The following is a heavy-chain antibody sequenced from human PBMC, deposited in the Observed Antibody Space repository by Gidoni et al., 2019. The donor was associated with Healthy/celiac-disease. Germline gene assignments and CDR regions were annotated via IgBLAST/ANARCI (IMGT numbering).Heavy chain of an antibody. CDR1: GGSFSGYY. Sequence: QVQLQQWGAGLLKPSETLSLTCAVYGGSFSGYYWSWIRQPPGKGLEWIGEINHSGSTNYNPSLKSRVTISVDTSKNQFSLKLSSVTAADTAVYYCARGWNSLPDTRYNWFDPWGQGTLVTVSS. CDR3: ARGWNSLPDTRYNWFDP. J-gene: IGHJ5*02. D-gene: IGHD1-7*01. CDR2: INHSGST. V-gene: IGHV4-34*01.